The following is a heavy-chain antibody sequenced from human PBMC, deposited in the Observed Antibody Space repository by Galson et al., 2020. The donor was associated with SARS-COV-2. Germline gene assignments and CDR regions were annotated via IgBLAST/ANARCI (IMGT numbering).Heavy chain of an antibody. D-gene: IGHD3-16*01. CDR3: ARGDMRNDYFDY. CDR2: ISSHGSST. Sequence: SCAAAGFTFSSHWTPWVRQAPGKGLAWVPRISSHGSSTSYAASVKGRFTISGDDAKNTLYLHMRSLRAEDTAVYYCARGDMRNDYFDYWGQGTLVTVSS. CDR1: GFTFSSHW. V-gene: IGHV3-74*01. J-gene: IGHJ4*02.